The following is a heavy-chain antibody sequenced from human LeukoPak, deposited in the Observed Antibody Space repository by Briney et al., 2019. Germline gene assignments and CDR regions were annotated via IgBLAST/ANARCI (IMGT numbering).Heavy chain of an antibody. CDR1: GGSISSYC. CDR3: ARGRSWGNFDY. Sequence: PSETLSLTCTVSGGSISSYCWSWIRQPPGKGLEWIGYIYYSGSTNYNPSLKSRVTISVDTSKNQFSLKLSSVTAADTAVYYCARGRSWGNFDYWGQGTLVTVSS. V-gene: IGHV4-59*01. D-gene: IGHD6-13*01. CDR2: IYYSGST. J-gene: IGHJ4*02.